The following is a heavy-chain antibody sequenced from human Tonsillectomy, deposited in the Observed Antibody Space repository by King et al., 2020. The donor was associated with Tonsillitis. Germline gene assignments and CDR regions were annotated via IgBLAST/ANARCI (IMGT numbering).Heavy chain of an antibody. CDR1: GFTFSDYY. V-gene: IGHV3-11*06. Sequence: VQLVESGGGLVKPGGSLRLSCAASGFTFSDYYMTWIRQAPGKGLEWISYITPTSSHATYADSVKGRFIIFRDNSKNQLFLQMNSLRGEDTAVYYCATLGTSFADFDNWGQGTLVSVSS. D-gene: IGHD3-3*01. CDR3: ATLGTSFADFDN. J-gene: IGHJ4*02. CDR2: ITPTSSHA.